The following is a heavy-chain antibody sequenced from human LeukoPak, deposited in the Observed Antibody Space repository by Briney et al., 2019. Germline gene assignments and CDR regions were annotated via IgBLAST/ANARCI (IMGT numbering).Heavy chain of an antibody. D-gene: IGHD5-12*01. CDR2: INWNGGST. V-gene: IGHV3-20*04. CDR1: GFTFDDYG. Sequence: SGGSLRLSCAASGFTFDDYGMSWVRQAPGKGLEWVSGINWNGGSTGYADSVKGRFTISRDNAKNSLYLQMNSLRAEDTALYYCARDGYSGYDSRDDYWGQGTLVTVSS. CDR3: ARDGYSGYDSRDDY. J-gene: IGHJ4*02.